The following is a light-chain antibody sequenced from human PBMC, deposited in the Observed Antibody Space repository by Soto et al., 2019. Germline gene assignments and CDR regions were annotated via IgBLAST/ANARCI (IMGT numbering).Light chain of an antibody. CDR2: DVS. J-gene: IGLJ1*01. CDR3: CSYAGTYSYV. V-gene: IGLV2-11*01. CDR1: SSDVGAYNY. Sequence: ALPQPRSLSGAPGQSVTISCTGTSSDVGAYNYVSWYQQHPGKAPKFMIYDVSKRPSGVPDRFSGSKSGNTASLTISGLQAEDEADYYCCSYAGTYSYVFGTGTKVTVL.